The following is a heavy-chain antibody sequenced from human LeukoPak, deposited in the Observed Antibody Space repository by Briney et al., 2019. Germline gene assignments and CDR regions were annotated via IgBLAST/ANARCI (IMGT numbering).Heavy chain of an antibody. CDR3: ARGGGSYLFDY. V-gene: IGHV4-59*01. Sequence: SETLSLTCTVSGGSISSYYWSWIRQPPGKGQEWIGYIYYSGSTNYNPSLKSRVTISVDTSKNQFSLKLSSVTAADTAVYYCARGGGSYLFDYWGQGTLVTVSS. CDR1: GGSISSYY. CDR2: IYYSGST. J-gene: IGHJ4*02. D-gene: IGHD1-26*01.